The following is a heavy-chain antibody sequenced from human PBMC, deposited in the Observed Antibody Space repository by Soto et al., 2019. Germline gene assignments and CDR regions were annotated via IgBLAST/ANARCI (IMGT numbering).Heavy chain of an antibody. J-gene: IGHJ4*02. V-gene: IGHV4-61*01. CDR1: GGSVSSDNYY. D-gene: IGHD2-15*01. Sequence: PSETLSLTCTVSGGSVSSDNYYWSWIRQPPGKGLEWIGYIYNSGRTNYNPSLKSRVTISVDTSKKQFSLKLSSVTAADTAVYYCARGVAAFGYWGQGTLVTVS. CDR3: ARGVAAFGY. CDR2: IYNSGRT.